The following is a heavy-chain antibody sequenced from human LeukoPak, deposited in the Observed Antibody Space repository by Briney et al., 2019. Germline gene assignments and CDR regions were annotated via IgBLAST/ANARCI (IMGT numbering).Heavy chain of an antibody. CDR1: EFTFSSYS. CDR3: ARGDDAFDI. V-gene: IGHV3-21*01. J-gene: IGHJ3*02. CDR2: ISSSGSYI. Sequence: GGCLRLSCAASEFTFSSYSMTWVRQAPGKGLECVSSISSSGSYIYYADSVKGRFTISRDNAKNSLYLQMNSLRAEDTAVYYCARGDDAFDIWGQGTMVTVSS.